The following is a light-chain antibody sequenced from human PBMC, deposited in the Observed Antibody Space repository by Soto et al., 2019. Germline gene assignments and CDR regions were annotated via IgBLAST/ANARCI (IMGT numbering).Light chain of an antibody. Sequence: QSVLTQSPSASASLGASVKLTWTLSSGHSSYAIAWHQQQPEKGPRYLMKLNSDGSHSKGDGIPDRFSGSSSGAERYLTISSLQSEDEADYYCQTWGTGIPWVFGGGTKLTVL. CDR2: LNSDGSH. CDR3: QTWGTGIPWV. V-gene: IGLV4-69*01. J-gene: IGLJ3*02. CDR1: SGHSSYA.